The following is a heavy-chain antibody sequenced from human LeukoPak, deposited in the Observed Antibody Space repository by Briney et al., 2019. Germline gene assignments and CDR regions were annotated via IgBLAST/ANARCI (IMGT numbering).Heavy chain of an antibody. Sequence: GGSLRLSCAASGFTFSSYSMNWVRQAPGKGLEWLSSISGSSSYIFYAGSVKGRFTISRDNAKNSLYLQMSSLRAEDTAIYYCARDQPPDHWGQGTLVTVSS. CDR2: ISGSSSYI. CDR1: GFTFSSYS. V-gene: IGHV3-21*01. CDR3: ARDQPPDH. J-gene: IGHJ4*02. D-gene: IGHD1-14*01.